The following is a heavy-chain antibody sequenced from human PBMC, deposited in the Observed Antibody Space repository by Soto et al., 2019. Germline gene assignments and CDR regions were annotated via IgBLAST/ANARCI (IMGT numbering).Heavy chain of an antibody. CDR1: GFSFNKYW. CDR3: TTWMSSTQLHY. V-gene: IGHV3-7*02. D-gene: IGHD1-1*01. CDR2: IKQDGTEK. Sequence: DVQLLESGGDLVQPGGSLRLSCAASGFSFNKYWMTWVRQAPGKGLEWVANIKQDGTEKYYVDSVKGRFTISRDNAKSALYLQMNSLRVEDTAVYYCTTWMSSTQLHYWGQGTLVTVCS. J-gene: IGHJ4*02.